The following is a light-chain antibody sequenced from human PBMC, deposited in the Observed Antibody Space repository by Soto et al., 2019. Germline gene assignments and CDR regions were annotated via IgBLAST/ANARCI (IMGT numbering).Light chain of an antibody. CDR2: NND. CDR3: EAWDDSLYGAV. Sequence: QTVVTQPPSASGTPGQRVTISCSGSSSNIGANPINWYQQLPGTAPKLLIYNNDQRPSGVPDRFSASKSGTSASLAISGLRSEDEADYYCEAWDDSLYGAVLGGGTKLTVL. CDR1: SSNIGANP. V-gene: IGLV1-44*01. J-gene: IGLJ2*01.